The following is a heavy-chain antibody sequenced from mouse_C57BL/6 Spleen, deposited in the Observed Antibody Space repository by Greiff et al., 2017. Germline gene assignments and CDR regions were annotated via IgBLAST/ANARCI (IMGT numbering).Heavy chain of an antibody. CDR1: GYTFTSYW. CDR2: INPSSGYP. Sequence: QVQLQQSGAELAKPGASVKLSCKASGYTFTSYWMHWVKQRPGQGLEWIGYINPSSGYPKYNQKFKDQATLTADKSSSTAYIPLSRLTYEDSAVYYCASPLLITTVVPYWYFDVWGTGTTVTVSS. CDR3: ASPLLITTVVPYWYFDV. V-gene: IGHV1-7*01. D-gene: IGHD1-1*01. J-gene: IGHJ1*03.